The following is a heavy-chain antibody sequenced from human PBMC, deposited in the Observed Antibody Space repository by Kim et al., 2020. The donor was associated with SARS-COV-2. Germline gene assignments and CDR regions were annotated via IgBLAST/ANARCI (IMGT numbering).Heavy chain of an antibody. CDR3: AREGQVADFDY. V-gene: IGHV1-2*02. CDR2: T. J-gene: IGHJ4*02. Sequence: TNVVQKFQGRVTMTRDTSISAAYMELSSLRSDDTAVYYCAREGQVADFDYWGQGTLVTVSS.